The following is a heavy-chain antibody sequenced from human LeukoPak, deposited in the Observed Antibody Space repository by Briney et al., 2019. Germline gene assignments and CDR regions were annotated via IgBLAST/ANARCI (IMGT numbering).Heavy chain of an antibody. V-gene: IGHV3-23*01. CDR2: ISGSGGST. CDR1: GFTFSRFA. J-gene: IGHJ4*02. D-gene: IGHD4-17*01. Sequence: GGSLRLSCAASGFTFSRFAMTWVRQAPGKGLEWVSAISGSGGSTYYADSVKGRFTISRDNSKNTLYLQMNSLRAEDTAVYYCAKVVTVTTFDYWGQGTLVTVSS. CDR3: AKVVTVTTFDY.